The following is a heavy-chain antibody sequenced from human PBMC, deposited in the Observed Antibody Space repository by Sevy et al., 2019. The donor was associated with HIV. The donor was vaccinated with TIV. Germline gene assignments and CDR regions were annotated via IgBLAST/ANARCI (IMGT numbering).Heavy chain of an antibody. V-gene: IGHV3-72*01. D-gene: IGHD6-13*01. Sequence: GGSLRLSCVASGFTFSDHYMEWVRRAPGKGLEWVGRLRNKADGYTTEYAASVKGRFTISRDDSKNSLYVQMNSLKTEDTAVYYCATHAGIAAAGRVFDYWGQGTLVTVSS. CDR1: GFTFSDHY. CDR3: ATHAGIAAAGRVFDY. J-gene: IGHJ4*02. CDR2: LRNKADGYTT.